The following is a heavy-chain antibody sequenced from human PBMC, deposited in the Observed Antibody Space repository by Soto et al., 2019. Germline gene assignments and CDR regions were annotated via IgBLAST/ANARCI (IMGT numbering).Heavy chain of an antibody. J-gene: IGHJ5*02. CDR3: VRGVGSGSYYNQYNWFDP. V-gene: IGHV1-18*01. D-gene: IGHD3-10*01. Sequence: QVQLVQCGGEVKKPGASVKVSCKASSYTFTNCGINWVRQAHGQGLEWMGWINVYNGNTKYAQKVQGRVTMTTDTSTSTAYMELRSLRSDDTAVYYCVRGVGSGSYYNQYNWFDPWGQGTLVTVSS. CDR1: SYTFTNCG. CDR2: INVYNGNT.